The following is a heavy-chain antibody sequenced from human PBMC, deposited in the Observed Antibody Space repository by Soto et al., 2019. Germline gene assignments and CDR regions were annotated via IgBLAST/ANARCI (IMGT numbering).Heavy chain of an antibody. V-gene: IGHV3-72*01. CDR1: GFTFSYRY. D-gene: IGHD3-16*01. CDR2: TKNKANSYTT. Sequence: GGSLRLSCAASGFTFSYRYMDWVRQSPGKGLEWVGRTKNKANSYTTEYAASVKGRSTISRNYSRDSVYLQMNSLKTDDTAVYYCTIEGAYPGPDFDYWGQGTLVTVSS. J-gene: IGHJ4*02. CDR3: TIEGAYPGPDFDY.